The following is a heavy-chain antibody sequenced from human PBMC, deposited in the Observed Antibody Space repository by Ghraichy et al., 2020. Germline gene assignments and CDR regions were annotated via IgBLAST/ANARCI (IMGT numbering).Heavy chain of an antibody. CDR1: GLIFTHYW. V-gene: IGHV3-74*01. D-gene: IGHD4/OR15-4a*01. CDR2: INTDGSST. CDR3: TREPNRYLDY. J-gene: IGHJ4*02. Sequence: GGSLRLSCAASGLIFTHYWMDWVRHAPGKGLVWVSRINTDGSSTDYADSVKGRFTISRDNAKNTLYLQMNSLRAEDTAVYYCTREPNRYLDYWGQGTLVTVSS.